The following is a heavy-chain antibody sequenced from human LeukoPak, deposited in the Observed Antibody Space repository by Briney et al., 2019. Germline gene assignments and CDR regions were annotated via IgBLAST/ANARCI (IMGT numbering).Heavy chain of an antibody. CDR2: IYYSGST. V-gene: IGHV4-59*01. CDR1: GGSISSYY. CDR3: ARTHGIAVTYYFDY. Sequence: SGTLSLTCTVSGGSISSYYWSWIRQPPGKGLEWIGYIYYSGSTNYNPSLKSRVTISVDTSKNQFSLKLSSVTAADTAVYYCARTHGIAVTYYFDYWGQGTLVTVSS. J-gene: IGHJ4*02. D-gene: IGHD6-19*01.